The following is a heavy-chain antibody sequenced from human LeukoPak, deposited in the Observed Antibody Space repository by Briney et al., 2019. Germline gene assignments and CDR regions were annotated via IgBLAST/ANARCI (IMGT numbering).Heavy chain of an antibody. V-gene: IGHV4-59*01. CDR2: IYYSGST. CDR1: GGSINFYY. D-gene: IGHD4-11*01. CDR3: ARTMTKPTPVVFDI. Sequence: PSETLSLTCAITGGSINFYYWSWIRQPPGKGLDWIGNIYYSGSTNYNPSLKGRVTISLDTSKSQFSLRLASVTAADTVVYYCARTMTKPTPVVFDIWGQGTKVTVLS. J-gene: IGHJ3*02.